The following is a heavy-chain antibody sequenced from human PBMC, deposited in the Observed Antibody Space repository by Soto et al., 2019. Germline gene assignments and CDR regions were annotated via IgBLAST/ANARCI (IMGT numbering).Heavy chain of an antibody. CDR1: GGSVSVTTYY. CDR2: ISYTGST. D-gene: IGHD3-3*02. V-gene: IGHV4-61*01. CDR3: ARDSGRLLSFSPI. Sequence: QVQLQESGPGLVKPSETLSLTCTVSGGSVSVTTYYWSWIRRPPGKGLEWIGFISYTGSTNYNPSLKSRVTISVDTSKNQFSLRLNSVTAADTAMYYCARDSGRLLSFSPIWGQGTMVTVSS. J-gene: IGHJ3*02.